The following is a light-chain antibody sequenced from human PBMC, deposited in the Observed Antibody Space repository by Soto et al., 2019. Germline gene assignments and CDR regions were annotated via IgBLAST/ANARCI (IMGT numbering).Light chain of an antibody. V-gene: IGLV2-8*01. CDR2: EVS. Sequence: QSALTQPPSAYGSPGQSVTISCTGTSSDVGGYNYVSWYQQHPGKAPKVMIYEVSKRPSGVPDRFSGSKSGNTASLTVSGLQAEDEADYYCSSYAGSNNLGVFGTGTKVTVL. CDR3: SSYAGSNNLGV. J-gene: IGLJ1*01. CDR1: SSDVGGYNY.